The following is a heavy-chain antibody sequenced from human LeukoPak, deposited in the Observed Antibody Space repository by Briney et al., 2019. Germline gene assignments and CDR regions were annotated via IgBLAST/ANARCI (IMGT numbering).Heavy chain of an antibody. CDR3: ARDLRRDTSGWNSQAVLDY. CDR1: GYTFTFYY. V-gene: IGHV1-18*04. J-gene: IGHJ4*02. CDR2: ISAYNSNT. D-gene: IGHD6-19*01. Sequence: ASVKVSCKTSGYTFTFYYIHWVRQAPGQGLEWMGWISAYNSNTNYAQKKLQGRVTMTTDTSTSTAYMELRSLRSDDTAVYYCARDLRRDTSGWNSQAVLDYWGQGTLVTVSS.